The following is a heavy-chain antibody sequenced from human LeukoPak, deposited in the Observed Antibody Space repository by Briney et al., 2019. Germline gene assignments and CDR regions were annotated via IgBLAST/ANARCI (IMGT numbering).Heavy chain of an antibody. Sequence: PGGSLRLTCAASGFIFSSYGMHWVRQAPGKGLEWVAVIWYDGSNKYYVDSVKGRFTISRDNSKNTLYLQMNSLRAEDTAVCYCARGPSDVPAPISAWGQGTLVTVSS. J-gene: IGHJ5*02. CDR3: ARGPSDVPAPISA. V-gene: IGHV3-33*01. CDR2: IWYDGSNK. CDR1: GFIFSSYG. D-gene: IGHD2-2*02.